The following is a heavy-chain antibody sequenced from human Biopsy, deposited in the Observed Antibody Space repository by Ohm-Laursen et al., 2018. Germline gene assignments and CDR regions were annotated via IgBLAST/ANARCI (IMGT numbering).Heavy chain of an antibody. D-gene: IGHD4-23*01. CDR2: IRQEGSEK. CDR1: GFTFSNHW. V-gene: IGHV3-7*01. CDR3: ARTDGGNFGFFDF. J-gene: IGHJ4*02. Sequence: SLRLSCASSGFTFSNHWMSWVRQAPGKGLEWVANIRQEGSEKKYVDSVQGRFTISRDNAENSLYLQMNSLRGEDTAVYYCARTDGGNFGFFDFWDQGTLVTVSS.